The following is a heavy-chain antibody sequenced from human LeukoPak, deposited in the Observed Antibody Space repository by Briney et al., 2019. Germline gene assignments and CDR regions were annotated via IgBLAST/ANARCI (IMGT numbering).Heavy chain of an antibody. CDR3: ARPSRGSGFNYGYSGYFDY. CDR1: GGSISNTDSY. Sequence: PSETLSLTCTVSGGSISNTDSYWGWVRQPPGKGLEWIGGITYSGSTYYNPPLRSRVTISIDTSKNQFSLKLTSVTAAGTAVYYCARPSRGSGFNYGYSGYFDYWGQGTLVTVSS. CDR2: ITYSGST. J-gene: IGHJ4*02. V-gene: IGHV4-39*01. D-gene: IGHD5-18*01.